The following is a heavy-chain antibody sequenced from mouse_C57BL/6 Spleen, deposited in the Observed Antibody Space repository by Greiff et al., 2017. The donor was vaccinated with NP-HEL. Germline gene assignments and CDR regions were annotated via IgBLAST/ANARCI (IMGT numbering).Heavy chain of an antibody. CDR1: GYTFTSYW. D-gene: IGHD2-1*01. CDR2: IYPGSGST. CDR3: ARGDYGNYLDY. J-gene: IGHJ2*01. V-gene: IGHV1-55*01. Sequence: QVQLQQPGAELVKPGASVKMSCKASGYTFTSYWITWVKQRPGQGLEWIGDIYPGSGSTNYNEKFKSKATLTVATSSSTAYMQLSGLTCEDSAVYYCARGDYGNYLDYWGQGTTLTVSS.